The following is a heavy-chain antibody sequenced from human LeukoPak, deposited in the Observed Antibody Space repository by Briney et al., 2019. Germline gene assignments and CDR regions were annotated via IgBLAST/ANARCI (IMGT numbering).Heavy chain of an antibody. D-gene: IGHD4-17*01. CDR2: ISESGGST. CDR3: AKGGVRPVTTGDY. V-gene: IGHV3-23*01. J-gene: IGHJ4*02. Sequence: GGSLRLSCAASGFTFTNYAMSWVRQAPGKGPEWGSGISESGGSTYYVDSVKGRFTISRDNSRNTVYLQMNSLRAEDTAIYYCAKGGVRPVTTGDYWGQGTLVTVSS. CDR1: GFTFTNYA.